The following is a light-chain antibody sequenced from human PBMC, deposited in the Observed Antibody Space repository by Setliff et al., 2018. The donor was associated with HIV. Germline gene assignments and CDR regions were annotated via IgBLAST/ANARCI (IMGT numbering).Light chain of an antibody. J-gene: IGLJ1*01. CDR3: SSYVGTTGDV. Sequence: QSVLTQPASVSGSPGQSITVSCTGTSSDVGSYNLVSWYQQHPGKAPKLMIYEVNKRPSGVSNRFSGSKSANTASLTISGLQAEDEADYYCSSYVGTTGDVFGTGTKV. CDR2: EVN. V-gene: IGLV2-23*02. CDR1: SSDVGSYNL.